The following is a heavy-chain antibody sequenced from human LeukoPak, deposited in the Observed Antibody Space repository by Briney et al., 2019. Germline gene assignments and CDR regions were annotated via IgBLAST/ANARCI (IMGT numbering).Heavy chain of an antibody. CDR1: GLAVSSNF. J-gene: IGHJ5*02. CDR2: IYDDGTI. D-gene: IGHD2-2*01. Sequence: SWGSLRLSCAASGLAVSSNFMSWVRQAPGMGLEWVSIIYDDGTIRYLDSVEGRFTISRDNSKNTVFLQMNSLRAEDTATYHCARWFCDGTSCYYDHWGQGTLVTVSS. V-gene: IGHV3-53*01. CDR3: ARWFCDGTSCYYDH.